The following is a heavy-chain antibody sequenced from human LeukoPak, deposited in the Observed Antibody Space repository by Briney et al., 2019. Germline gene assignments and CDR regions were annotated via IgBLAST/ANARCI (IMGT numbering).Heavy chain of an antibody. CDR3: ARELVVPAAMRGYYYYYGMDV. Sequence: ASVKVSCKASGYSFTSYGISWARQAPGQGLEWMGWISGNNGNTNYAQKFQGRVTMTTETSTSTAYMELRSLRSDDTAVYYCARELVVPAAMRGYYYYYGMDVWGQGTTVTVSS. CDR1: GYSFTSYG. CDR2: ISGNNGNT. V-gene: IGHV1-18*01. D-gene: IGHD2-2*01. J-gene: IGHJ6*02.